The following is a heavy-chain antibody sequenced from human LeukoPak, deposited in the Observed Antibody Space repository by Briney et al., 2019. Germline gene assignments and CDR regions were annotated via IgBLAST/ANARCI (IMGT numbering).Heavy chain of an antibody. D-gene: IGHD1-26*01. J-gene: IGHJ4*02. CDR3: AKGTLSAELPPYYCDF. Sequence: GGSLRLSCAASGFTFSSYAMSWVRQAPGRGVECGTAISGNGGSTYFADSVRGRLAISRDNSKNTPSLRMNSLSAQDPASLYGAKGTLSAELPPYYCDFGGQGTRVSVSP. CDR1: GFTFSSYA. V-gene: IGHV3-23*01. CDR2: ISGNGGST.